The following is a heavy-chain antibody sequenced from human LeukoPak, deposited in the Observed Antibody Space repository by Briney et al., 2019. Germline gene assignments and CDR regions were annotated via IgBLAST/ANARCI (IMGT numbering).Heavy chain of an antibody. J-gene: IGHJ4*02. Sequence: ASVKVSCKASGGTFSGYAISWVRQAPGKGLEWMGWINPNNGGTNYAQKFQGRVTMTRDTSISTAYMELSRLRSDDTAVYYCARLVGATKDWGQGTLVTVSS. CDR3: ARLVGATKD. CDR1: GGTFSGYA. D-gene: IGHD1-26*01. V-gene: IGHV1-2*02. CDR2: INPNNGGT.